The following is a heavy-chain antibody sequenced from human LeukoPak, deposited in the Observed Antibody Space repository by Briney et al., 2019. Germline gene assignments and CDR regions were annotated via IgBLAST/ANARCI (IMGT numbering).Heavy chain of an antibody. Sequence: GGSLRLSCAASGFTFSSFAMHWVRQAPGKGLEYVSDISTNGVNTYYANSVKGRFTISRDNSKNTLYLQMGSLRAEDMAVYYCSTWNDYWGQGTLVTVSS. CDR3: STWNDY. CDR2: ISTNGVNT. CDR1: GFTFSSFA. J-gene: IGHJ4*02. D-gene: IGHD6-13*01. V-gene: IGHV3-64*01.